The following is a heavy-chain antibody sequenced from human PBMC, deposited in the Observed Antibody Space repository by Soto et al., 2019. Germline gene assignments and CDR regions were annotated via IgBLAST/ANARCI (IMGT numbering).Heavy chain of an antibody. Sequence: VGSVRLSCAASGFTFSSYGMHWVRQAPGKGLEWVAVIWYDGSNKYYADSVKGRFTISRDNSKNTLYLQMNSLRAEDTAVYYCARAKQLRYAFDIWGQGTMVTVSS. CDR1: GFTFSSYG. CDR3: ARAKQLRYAFDI. D-gene: IGHD6-13*01. J-gene: IGHJ3*02. CDR2: IWYDGSNK. V-gene: IGHV3-33*01.